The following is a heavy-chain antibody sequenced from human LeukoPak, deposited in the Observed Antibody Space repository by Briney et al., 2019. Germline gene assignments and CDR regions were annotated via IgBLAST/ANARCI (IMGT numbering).Heavy chain of an antibody. CDR2: INHSGST. Sequence: AETLSLTCAVYGGSFSGYYWSGIRQPPGKGLEWIGEINHSGSTNYNPSLKSRVTISVDTSKNQFSLKLSSVTAADTAVYYCARMREGIDYWGQGTLVTVSS. V-gene: IGHV4-34*01. CDR3: ARMREGIDY. CDR1: GGSFSGYY. J-gene: IGHJ4*02.